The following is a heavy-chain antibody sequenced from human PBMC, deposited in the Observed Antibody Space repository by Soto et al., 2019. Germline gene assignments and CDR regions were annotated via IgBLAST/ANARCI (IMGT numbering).Heavy chain of an antibody. Sequence: EVQLLESGGGLVQPGGSLRLSCTVSGFTFSSHAMNWVRQAPGKGLEWLSGISGSGASTYYADSMRGRFTISRDNSKNTVYLQVNRLRVDDTAVYYCAKDLGPGELEVHALYYYGLDVWGQGTTVTVSS. CDR2: ISGSGAST. CDR1: GFTFSSHA. D-gene: IGHD1-7*01. J-gene: IGHJ6*02. V-gene: IGHV3-23*01. CDR3: AKDLGPGELEVHALYYYGLDV.